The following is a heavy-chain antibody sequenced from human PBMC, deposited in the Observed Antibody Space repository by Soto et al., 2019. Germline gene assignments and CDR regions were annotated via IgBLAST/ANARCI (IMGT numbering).Heavy chain of an antibody. CDR1: GFTFSSYA. J-gene: IGHJ4*02. D-gene: IGHD2-15*01. CDR3: AKRRGAGGHFDY. CDR2: VSIGGST. V-gene: IGHV3-23*01. Sequence: DVQLLESGGGLVQPEGSLRLSCAASGFTFSSYAMGWVRQGPGKWLEWVAVVSIGGSTHYADSVRGRFTISRDNSKHTLSLQMNSLTAEDTAVYFCAKRRGAGGHFDYWGQGALVTVSS.